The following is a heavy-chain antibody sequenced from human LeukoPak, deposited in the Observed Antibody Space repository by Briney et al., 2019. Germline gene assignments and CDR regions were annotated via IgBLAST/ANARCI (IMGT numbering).Heavy chain of an antibody. Sequence: GGSLRLSCAASGFTFSSYAMSWVRQAPGKGLEWVSYISSSSSTIYYADSVKGRFTISRDNAKNSLYLQMNSLRAEDTAVYYCARVPHYYGSGSYYIGGYWGQGTLVTVSS. CDR3: ARVPHYYGSGSYYIGGY. D-gene: IGHD3-10*01. V-gene: IGHV3-48*04. CDR2: ISSSSSTI. CDR1: GFTFSSYA. J-gene: IGHJ4*02.